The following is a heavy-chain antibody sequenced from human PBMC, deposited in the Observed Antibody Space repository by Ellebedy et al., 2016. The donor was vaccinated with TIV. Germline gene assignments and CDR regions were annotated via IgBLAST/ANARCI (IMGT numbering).Heavy chain of an antibody. Sequence: GESLKIFCAASGFAVNGYYITWVRQAPGKGLDWVSVIFTSDVTSYTDSVRGRFTISRDTYKNTVNLQMNSLRVEDTAIYYCAVVDFCWGQGTLVTVSS. CDR1: GFAVNGYY. V-gene: IGHV3-53*01. D-gene: IGHD2-15*01. CDR3: AVVDFC. J-gene: IGHJ4*02. CDR2: IFTSDVT.